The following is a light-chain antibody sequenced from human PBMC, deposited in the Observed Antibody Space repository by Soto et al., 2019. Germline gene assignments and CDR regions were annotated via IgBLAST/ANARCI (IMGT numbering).Light chain of an antibody. CDR2: GAS. Sequence: EIVLTQSPGTLSLSPGERATLSCRASQSVSSSYLAWYHQKPGQAPRLLIYGASSRATGIPDRFSGSGSGTEFTLTISRLEPEDFAVYYCQYYGRSPRTFGQGTRWIS. V-gene: IGKV3-20*01. J-gene: IGKJ1*01. CDR3: QYYGRSPRT. CDR1: QSVSSSY.